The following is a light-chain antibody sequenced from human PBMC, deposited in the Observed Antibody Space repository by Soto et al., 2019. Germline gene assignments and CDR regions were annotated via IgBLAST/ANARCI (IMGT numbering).Light chain of an antibody. CDR2: AAS. CDR1: QGISSY. V-gene: IGKV1-8*01. J-gene: IGKJ4*01. Sequence: SSFSASTGDRVTITCRASQGISSYLAWYQQKPGKAPKLLIYAASTLQSGVPSRFSGSGSGTDFTLTISCLQSEDFATYYCQQYYSYPLTFGGGTKVDIK. CDR3: QQYYSYPLT.